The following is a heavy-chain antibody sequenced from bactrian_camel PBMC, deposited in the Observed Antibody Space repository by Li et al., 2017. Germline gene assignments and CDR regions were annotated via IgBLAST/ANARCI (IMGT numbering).Heavy chain of an antibody. CDR1: GYADSMEC. CDR2: IDEDGST. D-gene: IGHD1*01. Sequence: HVQLVESGGGSVQAGGSLRLACAASGYADSMECMGWYRLAPGKERELVSTIDEDGSTTHADAVKGRFTISKHNANNTLYLQMNNLKPDDTAVYYCATGVGTYDGIWWEGGLEYWGQGTQVTVS. CDR3: ATGVGTYDGIWWEGGLEY. J-gene: IGHJ4*01. V-gene: IGHV3S53*01.